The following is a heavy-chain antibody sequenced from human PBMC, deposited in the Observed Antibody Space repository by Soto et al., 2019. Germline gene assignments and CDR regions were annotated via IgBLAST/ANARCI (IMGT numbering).Heavy chain of an antibody. CDR2: INAGNGNT. CDR3: ARDLGVGAASDY. V-gene: IGHV1-3*01. D-gene: IGHD1-26*01. Sequence: QVQLVQSGAEVKKPGASVKVSCKASGYTFTSSAMHCVRKAPGQGLEWIGWINAGNGNTKYSQKFHVRVTITRDTSASTAYMELSSLRSEDTAVYYCARDLGVGAASDYWGQGTLVTVSS. CDR1: GYTFTSSA. J-gene: IGHJ4*02.